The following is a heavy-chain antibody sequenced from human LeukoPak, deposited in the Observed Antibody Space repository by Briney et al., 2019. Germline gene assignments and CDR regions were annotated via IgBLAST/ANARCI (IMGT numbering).Heavy chain of an antibody. CDR3: ARTGY. V-gene: IGHV1-2*02. CDR2: INPNSGGT. D-gene: IGHD1-14*01. CDR1: GYTFTGYY. J-gene: IGHJ4*02. Sequence: ASVKVSCKASGYTFTGYYMHWVRQAPGQGLEWMGWINPNSGGTNYAQKFQRRVTMTRDTFISTVYMELSGLKSDDTAVYYCARTGYWGQGTLVTVSS.